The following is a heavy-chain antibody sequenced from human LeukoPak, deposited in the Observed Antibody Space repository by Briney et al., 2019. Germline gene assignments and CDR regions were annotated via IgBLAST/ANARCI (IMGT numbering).Heavy chain of an antibody. CDR2: IKQDGSEK. D-gene: IGHD4-17*01. J-gene: IGHJ4*02. Sequence: PGGSLRLSCAVSGLTFSGYEMIWVRQAPGKGLEWVGDIKQDGSEKYYVDSVKGRFTTSRDYTKHSLYLQRDSLRDEDTAVYCCARGEGRTSVTQQEHWGKGTLVTVSS. V-gene: IGHV3-7*01. CDR1: GLTFSGYE. CDR3: ARGEGRTSVTQQEH.